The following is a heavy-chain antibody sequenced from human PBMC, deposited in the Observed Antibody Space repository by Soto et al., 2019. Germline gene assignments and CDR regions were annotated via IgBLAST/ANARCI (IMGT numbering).Heavy chain of an antibody. CDR1: GGSISSSSYY. CDR2: IYYSGST. V-gene: IGHV4-39*01. CDR3: ARLGNDFWSGYPIGLFHYYYMDV. D-gene: IGHD3-3*01. Sequence: QLQLQESGPGLVKPSETLSLTCTVSGGSISSSSYYWGWIRQPPGKGLEWIGSIYYSGSTYYNPSLKSRVTISVDTSKNPVPPKLNSVAAADTAVYYCARLGNDFWSGYPIGLFHYYYMDVWGKGTTVTVSS. J-gene: IGHJ6*03.